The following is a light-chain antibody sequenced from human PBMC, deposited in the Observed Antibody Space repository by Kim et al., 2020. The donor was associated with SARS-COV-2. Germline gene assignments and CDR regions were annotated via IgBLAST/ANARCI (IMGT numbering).Light chain of an antibody. CDR3: HIWDSRSYV. CDR2: RDD. Sequence: VDLGQTAKITCGGSNIGRKNVHWYQQKPGQAPVLVIYRDDYRPSGIPERFSGSNSGNTATLTISRAQAGDEADYYCHIWDSRSYVFGTGTKVTVL. J-gene: IGLJ1*01. V-gene: IGLV3-9*01. CDR1: NIGRKN.